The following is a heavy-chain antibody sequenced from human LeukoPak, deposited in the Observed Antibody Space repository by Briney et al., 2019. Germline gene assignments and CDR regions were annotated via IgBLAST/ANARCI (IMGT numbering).Heavy chain of an antibody. CDR3: ARDSDASSLADP. CDR2: IHPSSGGA. CDR1: GYTFTRFH. V-gene: IGHV1-46*01. J-gene: IGHJ5*02. D-gene: IGHD6-6*01. Sequence: GASVKVSCKASGYTFTRFHIHWVRQAPGQGLEWMGIIHPSSGGATSAQKFQGRLTMTRDTSTGTVYMELSSLRSEDTAVYYCARDSDASSLADPWGQGTLVTVSS.